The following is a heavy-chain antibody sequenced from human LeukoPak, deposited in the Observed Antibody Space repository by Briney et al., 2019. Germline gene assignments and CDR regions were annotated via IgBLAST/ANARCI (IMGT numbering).Heavy chain of an antibody. CDR3: ARAAGYYYGSGPLLI. CDR2: IYYSGST. D-gene: IGHD3-10*01. CDR1: GGSIGSGGYY. Sequence: SETLSLTCTVSGGSIGSGGYYWNWIRQHPGKGLEWIGYIYYSGSTYSNPSLKSRVTISVDTSKNQFSLKLRSVTAADTAVYYCARAAGYYYGSGPLLIWGQGTLVIVSS. V-gene: IGHV4-31*03. J-gene: IGHJ4*02.